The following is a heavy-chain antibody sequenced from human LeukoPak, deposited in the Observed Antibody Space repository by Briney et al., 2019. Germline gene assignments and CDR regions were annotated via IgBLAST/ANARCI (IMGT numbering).Heavy chain of an antibody. CDR3: ARDPNSAL. CDR1: GGSMNNYY. V-gene: IGHV4-4*07. Sequence: SETLSLTCTVSGGSMNNYYWSWIRQPAGKGLEWIGHIYSGGSTNYNPSLKSRVTMSLDTSKNQFSLKMTSVTAADTAVYCCARDPNSALWGQGTLVTVSS. D-gene: IGHD4-23*01. CDR2: IYSGGST. J-gene: IGHJ4*02.